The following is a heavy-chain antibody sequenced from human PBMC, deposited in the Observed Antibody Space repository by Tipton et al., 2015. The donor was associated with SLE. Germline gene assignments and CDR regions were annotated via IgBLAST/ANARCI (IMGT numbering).Heavy chain of an antibody. V-gene: IGHV1-46*01. CDR3: ASQSGTLFYSALNL. Sequence: QLVQSGAEVKRPGASVRISCKASGYTFTSNYIHWVRQAPGQGLEWMAIINPNGGSTTYAQKFQGRVTVTSDTSTSTVYMELSSLRSDDTAVYYCASQSGTLFYSALNLWDQGP. J-gene: IGHJ6*02. CDR2: INPNGGST. CDR1: GYTFTSNY. D-gene: IGHD6-13*01.